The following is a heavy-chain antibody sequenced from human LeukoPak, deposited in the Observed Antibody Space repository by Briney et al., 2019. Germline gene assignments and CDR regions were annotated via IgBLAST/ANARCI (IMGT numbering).Heavy chain of an antibody. Sequence: GASVKVSCKASGYAFTGYYIHWVRQAPGQGLEWMGWINPNSGGTNYAQKFQGRVTMTRDTSISTAYMDLSRLRSDDTAVYYCARDFCSGGSCYARGYFDYWGQGTLVTVSS. J-gene: IGHJ4*02. CDR2: INPNSGGT. CDR3: ARDFCSGGSCYARGYFDY. CDR1: GYAFTGYY. D-gene: IGHD2-15*01. V-gene: IGHV1-2*02.